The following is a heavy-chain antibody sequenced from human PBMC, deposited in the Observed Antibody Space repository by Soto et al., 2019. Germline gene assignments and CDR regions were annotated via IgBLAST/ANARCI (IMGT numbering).Heavy chain of an antibody. CDR2: IYYSGST. CDR3: AGAYSGAYDF. CDR1: GGSINSWY. V-gene: IGHV4-59*01. J-gene: IGHJ4*02. D-gene: IGHD1-26*01. Sequence: QVQLQESGPGLVKPSETLSLTCTVSGGSINSWYWGWIRQPPGKGLELIGYIYYSGSTQYNPSLTSRVTISIDTSKNQFSLKLTSVTAADTAVYYCAGAYSGAYDFWGQGTLVTVSS.